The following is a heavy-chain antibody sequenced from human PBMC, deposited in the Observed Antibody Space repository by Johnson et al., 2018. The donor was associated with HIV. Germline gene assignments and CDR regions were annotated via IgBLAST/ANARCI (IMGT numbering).Heavy chain of an antibody. CDR3: AKALGSGWDEEGAFDI. Sequence: QVQLVESGGGVVQPGRSLRLSCAVSGFTFSPFGMHWVRQAPGKGLEWVAFIRFNGNNKYYADSVKGRFTISRANAKNSLYLQLNSLRAEDKAFYYCAKALGSGWDEEGAFDIWGQGTMVTVSS. D-gene: IGHD6-19*01. V-gene: IGHV3-30*02. CDR2: IRFNGNNK. J-gene: IGHJ3*02. CDR1: GFTFSPFG.